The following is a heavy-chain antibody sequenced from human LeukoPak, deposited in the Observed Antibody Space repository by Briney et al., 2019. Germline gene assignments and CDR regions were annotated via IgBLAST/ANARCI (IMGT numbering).Heavy chain of an antibody. D-gene: IGHD3-10*01. J-gene: IGHJ4*02. V-gene: IGHV4-39*01. CDR3: ARLPRKYYGSGSYIDY. Sequence: PSETLSLTCTVSGGSISSSSYYWGWIRQPPGKGLEWIGSIYCSGSTYYNPSLKSRVTISVDTSKNQFPLKLSSVTAADTAVYYCARLPRKYYGSGSYIDYWGQGTLVTVSS. CDR1: GGSISSSSYY. CDR2: IYCSGST.